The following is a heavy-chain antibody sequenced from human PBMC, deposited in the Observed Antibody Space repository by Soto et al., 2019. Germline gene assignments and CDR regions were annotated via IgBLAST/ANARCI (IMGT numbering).Heavy chain of an antibody. J-gene: IGHJ1*01. CDR1: GFTFSSYA. CDR2: ISYDGSNK. V-gene: IGHV3-30-3*01. Sequence: GGSLRLSCAASGFTFSSYAMHWVRQSPGKGLEWVAVISYDGSNKYYADSVKGRFTISRDNSKNTLYLQMNSLRAEDTAVYYCARDGTEYSEYFKHWGQGTLVTVSS. CDR3: ARDGTEYSEYFKH.